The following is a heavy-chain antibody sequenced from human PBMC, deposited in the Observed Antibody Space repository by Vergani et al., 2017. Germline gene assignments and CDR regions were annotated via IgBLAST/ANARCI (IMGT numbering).Heavy chain of an antibody. CDR1: GFTFSSYA. D-gene: IGHD2-15*01. CDR2: ISGSGGST. V-gene: IGHV3-23*01. CDR3: AKDQARWHCSGGSGCAGGGDFDY. Sequence: TASGFTFSSYAMSWVRQAPGKGLEWVSAISGSGGSTYYADSVKGRFTISRDNSKNTRYLQMNSLRAEDTAVYYCAKDQARWHCSGGSGCAGGGDFDYWGQGTLVTVSS. J-gene: IGHJ4*02.